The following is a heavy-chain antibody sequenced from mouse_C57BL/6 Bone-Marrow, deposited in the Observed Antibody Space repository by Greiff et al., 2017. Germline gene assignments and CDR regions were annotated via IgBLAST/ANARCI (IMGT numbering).Heavy chain of an antibody. CDR3: ARRDYYGSSYGYAMDY. Sequence: QVQLQQPGAELVKPGASVKMSCKASGYTFTSYWLTWVKQRPGQGLEWIGDIYPGSGSTNYNEKFKSKATLTVDTSSSTAYMQLSSLTSEDSAVYYCARRDYYGSSYGYAMDYWGQGTSVTVSS. J-gene: IGHJ4*01. CDR1: GYTFTSYW. CDR2: IYPGSGST. D-gene: IGHD1-1*01. V-gene: IGHV1-55*01.